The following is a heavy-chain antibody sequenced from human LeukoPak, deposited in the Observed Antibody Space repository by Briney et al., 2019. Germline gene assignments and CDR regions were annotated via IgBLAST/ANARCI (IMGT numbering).Heavy chain of an antibody. V-gene: IGHV3-48*02. Sequence: PGGSLRLSCAASGFTFSSYAMNWVRQAPGKGLEWVSYISSSSSTTYYADSVKGRFTISRDNAKNSLYLQMSSLRDEDTAVYYCATYSSGWYYFDYWGQGTLVTVSS. CDR3: ATYSSGWYYFDY. CDR1: GFTFSSYA. J-gene: IGHJ4*02. D-gene: IGHD6-19*01. CDR2: ISSSSSTT.